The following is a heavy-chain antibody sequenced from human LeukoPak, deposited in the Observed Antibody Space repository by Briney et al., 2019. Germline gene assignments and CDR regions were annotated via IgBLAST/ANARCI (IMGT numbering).Heavy chain of an antibody. Sequence: ASVKVSCKASGYTFTSYDINWVRQATGQGLEWMGWMNPNSGNTGYAQKFQGRVTMTRNTSISTAYMELSSLRSEDTAVYYCVCWGLGESDYYYYMDVWGKGTTVTVSS. CDR1: GYTFTSYD. D-gene: IGHD3-16*01. V-gene: IGHV1-8*01. J-gene: IGHJ6*03. CDR3: VCWGLGESDYYYYMDV. CDR2: MNPNSGNT.